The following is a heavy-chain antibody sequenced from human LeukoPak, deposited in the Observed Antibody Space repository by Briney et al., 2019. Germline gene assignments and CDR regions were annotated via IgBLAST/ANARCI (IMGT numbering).Heavy chain of an antibody. Sequence: PSGTLSLTCTVSGGSISSGGYYWSWIRQHPGKGLEWIGYIYYSGSTYYNPSLKSRVTISVDTSKNQFSLKLSSVTAADTAVYYCARILWFGDNWFDPWGQGTLVTVSS. V-gene: IGHV4-31*03. J-gene: IGHJ5*02. CDR2: IYYSGST. CDR1: GGSISSGGYY. CDR3: ARILWFGDNWFDP. D-gene: IGHD3-10*01.